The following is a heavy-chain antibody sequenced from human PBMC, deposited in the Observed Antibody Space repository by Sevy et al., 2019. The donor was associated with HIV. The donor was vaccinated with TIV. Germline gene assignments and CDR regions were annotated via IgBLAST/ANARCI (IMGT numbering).Heavy chain of an antibody. CDR1: GFTFGDYA. V-gene: IGHV3-49*04. CDR3: TRDIDSCSGGSCYPTYDY. CDR2: IRSKAYGGTT. Sequence: GGSLRLSCTASGFTFGDYAMSWVRQAPGKGLEWVGFIRSKAYGGTTEYAASVKDRLTISRDDSKSIAYLQMNSLKTEDTAVYYCTRDIDSCSGGSCYPTYDYWGQGTLVTVSS. J-gene: IGHJ4*02. D-gene: IGHD2-15*01.